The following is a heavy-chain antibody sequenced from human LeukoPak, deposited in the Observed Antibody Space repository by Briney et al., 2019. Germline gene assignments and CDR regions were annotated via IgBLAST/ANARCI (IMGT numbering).Heavy chain of an antibody. V-gene: IGHV1-2*02. CDR1: GYTFTGYY. J-gene: IGHJ4*02. Sequence: ASVKVSCKASGYTFTGYYMHWVRQAPGQGLEWMGWINPNSGGTNYAQKFQGRVTMTRDTSISTAYMELSRLRSDDTAVYYCASSNYYDSSGYPHWGQGTLVTVSS. CDR3: ASSNYYDSSGYPH. CDR2: INPNSGGT. D-gene: IGHD3-22*01.